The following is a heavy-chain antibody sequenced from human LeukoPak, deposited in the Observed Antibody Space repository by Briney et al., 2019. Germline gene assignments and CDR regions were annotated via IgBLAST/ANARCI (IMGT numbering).Heavy chain of an antibody. J-gene: IGHJ4*02. CDR1: GYTFTSYG. CDR3: ARGSVSSGWFMSRYFDY. V-gene: IGHV1-18*01. D-gene: IGHD6-19*01. CDR2: ISAYNGNT. Sequence: ASVKVSCKASGYTFTSYGISWVRQAPGQGLEWMGWISAYNGNTNYAQKLQGRVTMTTDTSTSTAYMELRSLRSDDTAVYYRARGSVSSGWFMSRYFDYWGQGTLVTVSS.